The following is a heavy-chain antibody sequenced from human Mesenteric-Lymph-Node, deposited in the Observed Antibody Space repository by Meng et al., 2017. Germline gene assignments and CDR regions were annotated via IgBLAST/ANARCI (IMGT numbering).Heavy chain of an antibody. CDR2: TYYRSKWYN. V-gene: IGHV6-1*01. CDR1: WDSVSSNMAA. J-gene: IGHJ4*02. Sequence: HIQHLGPGLVKPSQTPSLTCAISWDSVSSNMAASNCISQSPARGLEWLGRTYYRSKWYNGYAVSVKSRITINPDTSKNQFSLQLNSVTPEDTAMYYCARSGSSGWIDYWGQGTLVTVSS. D-gene: IGHD6-19*01. CDR3: ARSGSSGWIDY.